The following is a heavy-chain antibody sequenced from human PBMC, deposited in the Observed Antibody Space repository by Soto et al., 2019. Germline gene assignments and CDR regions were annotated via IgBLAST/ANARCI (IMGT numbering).Heavy chain of an antibody. D-gene: IGHD5-18*01. CDR3: ARVISVDTAMANDY. CDR1: GGSFSGYY. CDR2: INHSGST. V-gene: IGHV4-34*01. Sequence: ASETLSLTCAVYGGSFSGYYWSWIRQPPGKGLEWIGEINHSGSTNYNPSLKSRVTISVDTSKNQFSLKLSSVTAADTAVYYCARVISVDTAMANDYWGQGTLVTVSS. J-gene: IGHJ4*02.